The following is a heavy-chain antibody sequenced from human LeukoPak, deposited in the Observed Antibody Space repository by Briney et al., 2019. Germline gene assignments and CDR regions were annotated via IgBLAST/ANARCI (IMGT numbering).Heavy chain of an antibody. V-gene: IGHV3-23*01. D-gene: IGHD3-10*01. CDR2: ISGSGDNT. J-gene: IGHJ4*02. Sequence: GGTLRLSCAASGFTFSSHGMSWVRQAPGKGLEWVSTISGSGDNTYYADSVKGRFTISRDNSKNTLYLQMNSLSAEDTAVYYCARVTYGSGTYGAFDYWGQGTLVTVSS. CDR1: GFTFSSHG. CDR3: ARVTYGSGTYGAFDY.